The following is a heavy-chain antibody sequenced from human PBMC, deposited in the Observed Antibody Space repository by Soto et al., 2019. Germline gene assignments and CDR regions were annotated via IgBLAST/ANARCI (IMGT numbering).Heavy chain of an antibody. J-gene: IGHJ6*02. CDR3: ARTDCSSTSCYNYYYYGMDV. CDR1: GYSFTKYG. Sequence: QVQLVQSGTEVKKPGASVKVSCKTSGYSFTKYGLHWVRQAPGQRLEWMGWINPGNGDTKYSQKFQGGVTITRDSSATTAYMELSSLRSEDSAVFYCARTDCSSTSCYNYYYYGMDVWGQGTTVTVSS. D-gene: IGHD2-2*01. V-gene: IGHV1-3*01. CDR2: INPGNGDT.